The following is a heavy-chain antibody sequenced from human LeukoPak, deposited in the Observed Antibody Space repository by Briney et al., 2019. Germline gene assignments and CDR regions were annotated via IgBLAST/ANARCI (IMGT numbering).Heavy chain of an antibody. CDR2: IYYSGST. Sequence: SETLSLTCTVSGGSISSSSYYWGWIRQPPGKGLEWIGSIYYSGSTYYNPSLKSRVTISVDTSKNQFSLKLSSVTAADTAVYYCARDVGYYDFWSGYFNGDYYYYMDVWGKGTTVTVSS. J-gene: IGHJ6*03. D-gene: IGHD3-3*01. CDR1: GGSISSSSYY. CDR3: ARDVGYYDFWSGYFNGDYYYYMDV. V-gene: IGHV4-39*07.